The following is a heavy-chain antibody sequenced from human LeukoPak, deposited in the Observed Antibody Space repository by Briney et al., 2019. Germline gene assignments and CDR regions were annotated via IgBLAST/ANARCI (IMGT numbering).Heavy chain of an antibody. D-gene: IGHD3-3*01. V-gene: IGHV4-34*01. Sequence: SETLSRTCAVYGGSFSGYYWNWIRQPPGKGLEWIGEINHSGSTNYNPSLKSRVTISVDTSKSQFSLKLSSVTAADTAVYYCASKALYDFWSGPDHWGQGTLVTVSS. CDR3: ASKALYDFWSGPDH. CDR2: INHSGST. CDR1: GGSFSGYY. J-gene: IGHJ5*02.